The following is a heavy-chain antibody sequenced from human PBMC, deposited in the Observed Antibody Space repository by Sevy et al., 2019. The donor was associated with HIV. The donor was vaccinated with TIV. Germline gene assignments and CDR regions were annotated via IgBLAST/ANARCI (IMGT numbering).Heavy chain of an antibody. CDR1: GGSISSYY. CDR2: IYTSGST. V-gene: IGHV4-4*07. CDR3: ARGTDYDFWSCYKVYYYYGMDV. D-gene: IGHD3-3*01. J-gene: IGHJ6*02. Sequence: SETLSLTCTVSGGSISSYYWSWIRQPAGKGLEWIGRIYTSGSTNYNPSLKSRVTMSVDTSKNQFSLRLSSVTAADTAVYYCARGTDYDFWSCYKVYYYYGMDVWGQGTTVTVSS.